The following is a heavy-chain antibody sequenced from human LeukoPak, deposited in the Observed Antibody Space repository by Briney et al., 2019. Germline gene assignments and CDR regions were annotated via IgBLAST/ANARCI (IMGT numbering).Heavy chain of an antibody. J-gene: IGHJ4*02. V-gene: IGHV1-2*02. CDR3: ASGDYGDPPLNY. CDR1: GYTFTGYF. CDR2: INPSTGGT. D-gene: IGHD4/OR15-4a*01. Sequence: ASVKVSCNASGYTFTGYFVHWVRQAPGQGLQWMGWINPSTGGTNYAQKFQGRVTMTRDTSISTAYMELSRLRSDDTAVYYCASGDYGDPPLNYWGQGTLVTVSS.